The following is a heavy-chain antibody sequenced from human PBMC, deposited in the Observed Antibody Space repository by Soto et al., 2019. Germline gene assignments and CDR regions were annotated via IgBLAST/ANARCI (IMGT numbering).Heavy chain of an antibody. CDR3: AREPYPPKARNDF. CDR2: IFHSGTT. J-gene: IGHJ4*02. CDR1: GDSISRADYF. Sequence: PSETLSITCSVSGDSISRADYFWTWIRQSPGKGLEWMGYIFHSGTTYYNPSLKGRLLISIENSKNQFSLRLTSVTAADSAVYFCAREPYPPKARNDFWGPGTLVTVSS. V-gene: IGHV4-30-4*01.